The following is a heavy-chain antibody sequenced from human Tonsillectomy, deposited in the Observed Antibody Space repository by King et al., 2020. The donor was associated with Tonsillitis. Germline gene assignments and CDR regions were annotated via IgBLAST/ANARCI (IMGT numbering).Heavy chain of an antibody. V-gene: IGHV3-30*03. J-gene: IGHJ4*02. CDR3: ATDATVAVAISWEKYFDY. D-gene: IGHD6-19*01. Sequence: VQLVESGGGVVQPGRSLRLSCAASRFTFNSYGMHWVRQAPGKGLEWVALISLDGNNKYYADSVKGRFTISRDNSKNTLSLQMNTLRHEDTAVYFCATDATVAVAISWEKYFDYWGQGTLGTVSS. CDR2: ISLDGNNK. CDR1: RFTFNSYG.